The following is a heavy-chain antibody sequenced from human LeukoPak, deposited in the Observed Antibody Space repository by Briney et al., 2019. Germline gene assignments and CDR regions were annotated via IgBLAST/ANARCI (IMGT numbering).Heavy chain of an antibody. J-gene: IGHJ4*02. D-gene: IGHD2-21*02. CDR3: ARGLVVVTAIPYYFDY. CDR2: ISAYNGNT. CDR1: GYTFTSYG. Sequence: ASVKVSCKASGYTFTSYGISWVRQAPGQGLEWMGWISAYNGNTNYAQKLQGRVTMTRDTSISTAYMELSRLRSDDTAVYYCARGLVVVTAIPYYFDYWGQGTLVTVSS. V-gene: IGHV1-18*01.